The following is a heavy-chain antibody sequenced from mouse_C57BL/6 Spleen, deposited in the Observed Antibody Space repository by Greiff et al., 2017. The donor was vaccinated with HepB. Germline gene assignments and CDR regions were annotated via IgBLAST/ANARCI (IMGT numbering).Heavy chain of an antibody. CDR3: ARVKRTVLRWHFDV. J-gene: IGHJ1*03. CDR2: ISDGGSYT. Sequence: EVKLMESGGGLVKPGGSLKLSCAASGFTFSSYAMSWVRQTPEKRLEWVATISDGGSYTYYPDNVKGRFTISRDNAKNNLYLQMSHLKAEDTAMYYCARVKRTVLRWHFDVWGTGTTVTVSS. CDR1: GFTFSSYA. V-gene: IGHV5-4*03. D-gene: IGHD1-1*01.